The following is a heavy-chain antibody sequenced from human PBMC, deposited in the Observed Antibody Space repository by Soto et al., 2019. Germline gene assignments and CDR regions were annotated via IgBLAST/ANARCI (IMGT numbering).Heavy chain of an antibody. D-gene: IGHD2-2*01. CDR3: AREDIVVVPAAGGFDY. CDR2: TYYRSKWYN. Sequence: KQSQTLSLTCAISGDSVSSNSAAWNWIRQSPSRGLEWLGRTYYRSKWYNDYAVSVKSRITINPDTSKNQFSLQLNSVTPEDTAVYYCAREDIVVVPAAGGFDYWGQGTLVTVSS. V-gene: IGHV6-1*01. J-gene: IGHJ4*02. CDR1: GDSVSSNSAA.